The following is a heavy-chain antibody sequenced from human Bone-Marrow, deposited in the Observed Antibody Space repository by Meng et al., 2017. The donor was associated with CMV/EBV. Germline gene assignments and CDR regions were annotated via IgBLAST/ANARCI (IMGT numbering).Heavy chain of an antibody. CDR3: ARLGDGSSYLGH. CDR2: IYPGDTDT. J-gene: IGHJ4*02. CDR1: GYTFTNYW. Sequence: GEALKTSCKGFGYTFTNYWSGGVRQTPGKGLEWMGIIYPGDTDTRYSPSFQGQVTISADKSISTAYLQWSSLKASDTAMDYCARLGDGSSYLGHCGQRTLVTVSS. V-gene: IGHV5-51*01. D-gene: IGHD3-16*01.